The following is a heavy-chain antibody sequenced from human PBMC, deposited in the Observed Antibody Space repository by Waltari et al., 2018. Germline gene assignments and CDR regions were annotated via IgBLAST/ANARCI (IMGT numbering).Heavy chain of an antibody. CDR2: IISSGGTT. D-gene: IGHD1-26*01. CDR1: GFTFSRSA. V-gene: IGHV3-23*01. CDR3: TKEQYQPGGMDV. Sequence: EVQLLESGGGWVQHGGSLRLSCAASGFTFSRSAMSWVRQAPGKGLEWVSHIISSGGTTYYADSVKGRFTISRDISKNTLYLQMNSLRAGDTAVYFCTKEQYQPGGMDVWGQGTTVTVSS. J-gene: IGHJ6*02.